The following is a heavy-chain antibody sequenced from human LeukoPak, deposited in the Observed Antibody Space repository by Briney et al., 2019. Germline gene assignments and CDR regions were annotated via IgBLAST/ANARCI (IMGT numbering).Heavy chain of an antibody. CDR1: GFTFSSHW. J-gene: IGHJ4*02. V-gene: IGHV3-7*01. D-gene: IGHD2-2*01. CDR2: IKKDGSET. Sequence: GGSLRLSCAASGFTFSSHWMSWVRQAPGKGLEWVANIKKDGSETYYVDSVKGRFTISRDNTKNSLYLQMYSLRVEDTAVYYCAGPGDCSDTSRYPYWGQGTLVTVSS. CDR3: AGPGDCSDTSRYPY.